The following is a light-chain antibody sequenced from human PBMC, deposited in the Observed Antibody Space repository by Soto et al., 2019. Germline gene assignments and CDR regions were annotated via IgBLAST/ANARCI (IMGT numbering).Light chain of an antibody. CDR2: GAS. J-gene: IGKJ5*01. Sequence: VLTQSPATLSLSPGERATLSCRASQSVSSSYLAWYQQKPGQAPRLLIYGASSRATGIPDRFSGSGSGTDFTLTISRLEPEDFAVYYCQQYGSSPLFGQGTRLEIK. CDR3: QQYGSSPL. V-gene: IGKV3-20*01. CDR1: QSVSSSY.